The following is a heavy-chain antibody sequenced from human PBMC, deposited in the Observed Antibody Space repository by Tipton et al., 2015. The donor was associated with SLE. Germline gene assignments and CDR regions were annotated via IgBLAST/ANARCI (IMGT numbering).Heavy chain of an antibody. CDR1: GFTFSSYS. CDR2: ISSSSSYI. J-gene: IGHJ3*02. D-gene: IGHD1-26*01. Sequence: SLRLSCAASGFTFSSYSMNWVRQAPGKGLEWVSSISSSSSYIYYADSVKGRFTISRDNAKNSLYLQMNSLRAEDTAVYYCARGSGGELPRDAFDIWGQGTMVTVSS. CDR3: ARGSGGELPRDAFDI. V-gene: IGHV3-21*01.